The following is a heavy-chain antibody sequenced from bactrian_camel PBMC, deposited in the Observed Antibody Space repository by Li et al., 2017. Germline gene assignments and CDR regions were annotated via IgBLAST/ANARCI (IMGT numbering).Heavy chain of an antibody. D-gene: IGHD1*01. CDR2: MHGDGRI. Sequence: HVQLVESGGGSVQAGGSLKHSCVASGDINKRRCGMGWHRRAPGKERELVSWMHGDGRINYGDSVKGRFTISRDNVKHIVSLQMNDLKTEDTAVYYCAAEEAVDETACGRLHWGQGTQVTVS. V-gene: IGHV3S53*01. CDR1: GDINKRRCG. CDR3: AAEEAVDETACGRLH. J-gene: IGHJ4*01.